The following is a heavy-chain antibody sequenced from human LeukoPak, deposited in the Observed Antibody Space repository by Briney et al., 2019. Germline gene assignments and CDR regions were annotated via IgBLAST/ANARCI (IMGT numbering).Heavy chain of an antibody. J-gene: IGHJ3*02. CDR1: GGSFSGYY. Sequence: SETLSLTCAVYGGSFSGYYWSWIRQPPGKGLEWIGEINHSGSTNYNPSLKSRVTISVDTSKNQFSLKLSSVTAADTAVYYCARSYYDFWSGYIVDAFDIWGQGTMVTVSS. D-gene: IGHD3-3*01. CDR2: INHSGST. V-gene: IGHV4-34*01. CDR3: ARSYYDFWSGYIVDAFDI.